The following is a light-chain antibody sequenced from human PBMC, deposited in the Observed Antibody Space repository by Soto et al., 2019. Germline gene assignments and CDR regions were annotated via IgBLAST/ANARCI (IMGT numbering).Light chain of an antibody. CDR1: NIGNKN. Sequence: SYELTQPPSVSVAPGQTATITCGGNNIGNKNVHWFQQRPGQAPLLVVYDDRDRPSGIPERFSGSNSGNTATLTISRVEAGDEADYYCQVWDSRSDHVVFGGGTTLTVL. CDR3: QVWDSRSDHVV. V-gene: IGLV3-21*02. CDR2: DDR. J-gene: IGLJ3*02.